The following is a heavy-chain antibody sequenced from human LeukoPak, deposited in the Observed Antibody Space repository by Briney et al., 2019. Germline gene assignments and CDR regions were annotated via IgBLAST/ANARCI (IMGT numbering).Heavy chain of an antibody. CDR3: ARARLVSWFDP. J-gene: IGHJ5*02. CDR1: GFTFSSYA. CDR2: ISYDGSNK. Sequence: GGSLRLSCAASGFTFSSYAMHWVRQAPGKGLEWVAVISYDGSNKYYADSVKGRFTISRDNSKNTLYLQMNSLRAEDTAVYYCARARLVSWFDPWGQGTLVTVSS. V-gene: IGHV3-30-3*01. D-gene: IGHD2/OR15-2a*01.